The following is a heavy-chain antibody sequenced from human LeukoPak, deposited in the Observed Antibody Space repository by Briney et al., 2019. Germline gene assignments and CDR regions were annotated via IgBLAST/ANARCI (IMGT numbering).Heavy chain of an antibody. D-gene: IGHD1-26*01. Sequence: PGGSLRLSCAASGFTFSSYDMSWVRQAPGKGLEWVSAVSGSGGSTYYADSVKGRFTISRDNSKSTLFLQMNSLRAEDTAVYYCAKDSHSGTYFDSWGRGTLVTVSS. CDR2: VSGSGGST. J-gene: IGHJ4*02. CDR3: AKDSHSGTYFDS. CDR1: GFTFSSYD. V-gene: IGHV3-23*01.